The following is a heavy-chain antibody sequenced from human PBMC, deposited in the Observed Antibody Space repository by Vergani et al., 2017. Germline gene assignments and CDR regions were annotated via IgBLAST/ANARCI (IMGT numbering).Heavy chain of an antibody. J-gene: IGHJ4*02. D-gene: IGHD2-2*01. Sequence: EVQLEESGGGLVLPGRSLRLSCAASGFTLSSYAMSWVRQAPGKGLEWVSTISGSGGSTYYADSVKGRFTISRDNSKNTLYLQMNSLRAEDTAVYFCAKRPAAGIDSWGQGTLVTVSS. CDR1: GFTLSSYA. V-gene: IGHV3-23*04. CDR2: ISGSGGST. CDR3: AKRPAAGIDS.